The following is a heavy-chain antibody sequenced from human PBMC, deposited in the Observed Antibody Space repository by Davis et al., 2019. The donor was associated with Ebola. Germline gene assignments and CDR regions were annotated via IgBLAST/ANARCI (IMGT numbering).Heavy chain of an antibody. V-gene: IGHV4-59*12. D-gene: IGHD3-3*01. CDR3: ARFVYDFWSGYLFDY. J-gene: IGHJ4*02. Sequence: SETLSLTCTVSGGSISSYYWSWIRQPPGKGLAWIGYIYYSGSTNYNPSLKSRVTISVDKSKNQFSLKLSSVTAADTALYYCARFVYDFWSGYLFDYWGQGTLVTVSS. CDR2: IYYSGST. CDR1: GGSISSYY.